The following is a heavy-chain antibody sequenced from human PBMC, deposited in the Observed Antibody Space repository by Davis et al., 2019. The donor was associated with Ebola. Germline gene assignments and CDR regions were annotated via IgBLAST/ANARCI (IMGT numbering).Heavy chain of an antibody. D-gene: IGHD1-1*01. Sequence: PGGSLRLSCAASGFTVSDSYMSWVRQAPGKGLEWVAVISYDGSNKYYADSVKGRFTISRDNSKNTLYLQMNSLRAEDTAVYYCARRTGMDVWGQGTTVTVSS. V-gene: IGHV3-30*03. J-gene: IGHJ6*02. CDR3: ARRTGMDV. CDR2: ISYDGSNK. CDR1: GFTVSDSY.